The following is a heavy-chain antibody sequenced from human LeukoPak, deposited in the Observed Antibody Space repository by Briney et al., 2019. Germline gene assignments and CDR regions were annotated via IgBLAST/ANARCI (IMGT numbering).Heavy chain of an antibody. CDR1: GGSFSGYY. Sequence: SETLSLTCAVYGGSFSGYYWSWIRQPPGKGLEWIGEINHSGSTNYNPSLKSRVTISVDTSKNQFSLKLGSVTTADTAVYYCARARYSGYDFDYWGQGTLVTVSS. J-gene: IGHJ4*02. D-gene: IGHD5-12*01. V-gene: IGHV4-34*01. CDR2: INHSGST. CDR3: ARARYSGYDFDY.